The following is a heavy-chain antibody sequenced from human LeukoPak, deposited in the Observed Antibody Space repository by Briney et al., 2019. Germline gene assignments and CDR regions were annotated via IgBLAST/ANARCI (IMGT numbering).Heavy chain of an antibody. Sequence: PGRSLRLSCTSSGFTFGDYVMSWVRQAPGKGLEWVSVIYSGGSTYYADSVKGRFTISRDNSKNTLYLQMNSLRAEDTAVYYCASPDDYGVPLGYWGQGTLVTVSS. CDR2: IYSGGST. J-gene: IGHJ4*02. V-gene: IGHV3-53*01. CDR1: GFTFGDYV. CDR3: ASPDDYGVPLGY. D-gene: IGHD4-17*01.